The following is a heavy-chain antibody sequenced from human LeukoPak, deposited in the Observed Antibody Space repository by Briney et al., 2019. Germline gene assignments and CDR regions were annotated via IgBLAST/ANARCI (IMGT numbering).Heavy chain of an antibody. J-gene: IGHJ4*02. V-gene: IGHV4-38-2*01. CDR1: GSSISSGYS. CDR3: ARVRDGDYCDY. D-gene: IGHD4-17*01. Sequence: SETLSLTCVVSGSSISSGYSWGWIRQTPGKGLEWIGSIYHSGSTYYKPSLKSRGTISVDTTKSQFSLKLTSVTAADTAVYHCARVRDGDYCDYWGQGILVTVSS. CDR2: IYHSGST.